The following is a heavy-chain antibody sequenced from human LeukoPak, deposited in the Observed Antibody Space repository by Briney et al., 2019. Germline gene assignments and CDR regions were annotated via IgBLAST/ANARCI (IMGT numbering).Heavy chain of an antibody. V-gene: IGHV1-8*01. CDR3: ATDLSGSGWFDY. CDR1: GYTFTSYD. Sequence: GASVKVSCKASGYTFTSYDINWVRQATGQGLEWMGWMNPNSGNTGYAQKFQGKFTMTEDTSTDTAYMELNSLRSEDTAMYYCATDLSGSGWFDYWGQGTLVTVSS. CDR2: MNPNSGNT. J-gene: IGHJ4*02. D-gene: IGHD6-19*01.